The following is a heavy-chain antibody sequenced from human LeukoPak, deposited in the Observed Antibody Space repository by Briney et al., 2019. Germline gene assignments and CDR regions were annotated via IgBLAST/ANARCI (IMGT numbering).Heavy chain of an antibody. CDR1: GFTFSNYW. D-gene: IGHD2-2*01. J-gene: IGHJ4*02. V-gene: IGHV3-7*04. CDR3: AGGYYAGY. Sequence: GGSLRLSCVGSGFTFSNYWTNWVRQAPGKGLEWVGNINEDGSRKNYADSVKGRFTISRDNSKNSLYLQMDSLRAEDTALYYCAGGYYAGYWGQGTQVTVSS. CDR2: INEDGSRK.